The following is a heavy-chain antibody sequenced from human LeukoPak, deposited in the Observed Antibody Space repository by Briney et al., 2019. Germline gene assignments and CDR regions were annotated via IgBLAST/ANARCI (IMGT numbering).Heavy chain of an antibody. CDR1: AGSISSGSYD. V-gene: IGHV4-61*02. J-gene: IGHJ4*02. CDR3: ARETKQLEKPV. D-gene: IGHD1-1*01. CDR2: IDTSGST. Sequence: SQTLSLTCSGSAGSISSGSYDWSWIRQPAGKVLEWIARIDTSGSTNYNPSHKSRVTISVATSKNQFSLKLSSVAPADTAVYYCARETKQLEKPVWGQGTLVSVSS.